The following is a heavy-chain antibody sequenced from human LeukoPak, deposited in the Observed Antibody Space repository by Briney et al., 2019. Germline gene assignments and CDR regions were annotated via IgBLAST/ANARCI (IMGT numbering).Heavy chain of an antibody. D-gene: IGHD6-13*01. CDR1: GFTFSSYG. CDR2: ISYDGSNK. Sequence: GGSLRLSCAASGFTFSSYGMHWVRQAPGMGLEWVAVISYDGSNKYYADSVKGRFTISRDNSKNTLYLQMNSLRAEDTAVYYCAKIIGVQQQLVDYWGQGTLVTVSS. V-gene: IGHV3-30*18. CDR3: AKIIGVQQQLVDY. J-gene: IGHJ4*02.